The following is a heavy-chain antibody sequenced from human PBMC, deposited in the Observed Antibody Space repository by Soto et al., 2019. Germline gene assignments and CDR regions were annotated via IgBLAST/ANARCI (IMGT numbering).Heavy chain of an antibody. J-gene: IGHJ6*02. V-gene: IGHV1-69*12. CDR3: AKGEYCSGGSCYERGPYYYYGMDV. CDR1: GGTFSSYA. CDR2: IIPIFGTA. Sequence: QVQLVQSGAEVKKPGSSVKVSCKASGGTFSSYAISWVRQAPGQGLEWMGGIIPIFGTANYAQKFQGRVTITADESTSTAYMELSSLRSEDTAVDYCAKGEYCSGGSCYERGPYYYYGMDVWGQGTTVTVSS. D-gene: IGHD2-15*01.